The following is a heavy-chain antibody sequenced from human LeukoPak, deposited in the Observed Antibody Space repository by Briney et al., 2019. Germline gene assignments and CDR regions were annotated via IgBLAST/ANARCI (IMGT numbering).Heavy chain of an antibody. CDR1: GFTFSSYG. CDR2: ISYDGSNK. V-gene: IGHV3-30*18. CDR3: AKVQRFGEFDY. J-gene: IGHJ4*02. D-gene: IGHD3-10*01. Sequence: GRSLRLSCAASGFTFSSYGMHWVRQAPGKGLEWVAVISYDGSNKYYADSVKGRFTISRDNSKNTLYLQMNSLRAEDPAVYYCAKVQRFGEFDYWGQGTLVTVSS.